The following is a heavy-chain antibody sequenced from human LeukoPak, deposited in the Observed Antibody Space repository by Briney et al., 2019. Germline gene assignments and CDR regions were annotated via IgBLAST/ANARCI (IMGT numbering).Heavy chain of an antibody. CDR2: IIPIFGTA. D-gene: IGHD2-2*02. J-gene: IGHJ5*02. V-gene: IGHV1-69*05. CDR3: ARELVKLGYCSSTSCYKGSWFDP. Sequence: ASVKVSCKASGGTFSSYAISWVRQAPGQGLEWMGGIIPIFGTANYAQKFQGRVTITTDESTSTAYMELSSLRSEDTAVYYCARELVKLGYCSSTSCYKGSWFDPWGQGTLVTVSS. CDR1: GGTFSSYA.